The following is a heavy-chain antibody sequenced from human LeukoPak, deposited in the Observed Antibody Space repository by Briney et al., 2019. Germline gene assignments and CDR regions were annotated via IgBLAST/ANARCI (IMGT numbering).Heavy chain of an antibody. CDR3: ARGVTGVWYGDFQH. V-gene: IGHV4-59*01. CDR2: IYYSGST. CDR1: GGSINTYF. D-gene: IGHD6-19*01. Sequence: PSETLSLTCTVSGGSINTYFWSWIRQPPGKGLEWIGYIYYSGSTNYNPSLKSRVTISVDTSKNQFSLKLSSVTAADTAVYYCARGVTGVWYGDFQHWGQGTLVTVSS. J-gene: IGHJ1*01.